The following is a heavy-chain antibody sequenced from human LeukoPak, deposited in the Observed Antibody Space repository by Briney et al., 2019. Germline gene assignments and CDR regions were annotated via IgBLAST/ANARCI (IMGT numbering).Heavy chain of an antibody. J-gene: IGHJ4*02. CDR2: IIPIFGTA. V-gene: IGHV1-69*13. Sequence: SVKVSCKASGGTFSSYAISWVRQAPGQGLEWMGGIIPIFGTANYAQKFQGRVTITPDESTSTAYMELSSLRSEDTAVYYCARAGSSDSGTDPYFGYWGQGTLVTVSS. CDR3: ARAGSSDSGTDPYFGY. CDR1: GGTFSSYA. D-gene: IGHD5-12*01.